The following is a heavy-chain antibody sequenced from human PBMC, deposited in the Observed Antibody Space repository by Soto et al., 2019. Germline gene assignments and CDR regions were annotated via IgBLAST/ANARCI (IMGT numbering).Heavy chain of an antibody. Sequence: PGGYLRLSCSASGFTFSIYAMHWVRQAPGKGLEYVSAVSTNGGTSYYADSVKGRFTISRDNSRNTLYLQMNSLRPEDTAVYYCVKDRAPRDGYKTQPGSWGLGTLVTVYS. J-gene: IGHJ5*02. CDR2: VSTNGGTS. CDR3: VKDRAPRDGYKTQPGS. CDR1: GFTFSIYA. D-gene: IGHD5-12*01. V-gene: IGHV3-64D*06.